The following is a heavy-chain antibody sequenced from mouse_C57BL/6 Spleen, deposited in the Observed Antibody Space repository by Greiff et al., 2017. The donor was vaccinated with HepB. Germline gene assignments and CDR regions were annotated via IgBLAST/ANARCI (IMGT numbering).Heavy chain of an antibody. CDR2: IYPGSGST. CDR3: ARFPYYTVSHWYFDV. V-gene: IGHV1-55*01. Sequence: QVQLKESGAELVKPGASVKMSCKASGYTFTSYWITWVKQRPGQGLEWIGDIYPGSGSTNYNEKFKSKATLTVDTSSSTAYMQLSSLTSEDSAVYYCARFPYYTVSHWYFDVWGTGTTVTVSS. J-gene: IGHJ1*03. D-gene: IGHD1-1*01. CDR1: GYTFTSYW.